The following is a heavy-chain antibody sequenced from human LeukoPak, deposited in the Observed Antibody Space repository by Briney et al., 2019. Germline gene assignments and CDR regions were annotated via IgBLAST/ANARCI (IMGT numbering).Heavy chain of an antibody. Sequence: PSETLSLTCTVSGGSISSYYWSWIRQPPGKGLEWIGYIYYSGSTYYNPSLKSRVTISVDTSKNQFSLKLSSVTAADTAVYYCARDRYDILTGWYFDLWGRGTLVTVSS. J-gene: IGHJ2*01. CDR2: IYYSGST. D-gene: IGHD3-9*01. V-gene: IGHV4-59*06. CDR3: ARDRYDILTGWYFDL. CDR1: GGSISSYY.